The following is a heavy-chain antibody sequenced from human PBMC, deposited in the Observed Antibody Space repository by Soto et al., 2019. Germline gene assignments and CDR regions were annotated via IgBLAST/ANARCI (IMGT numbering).Heavy chain of an antibody. CDR3: ATIILHY. CDR1: GFTFRNFA. V-gene: IGHV3-30-3*01. Sequence: QVQLVESGGRVVQPGSSLRLSCADSGFTFRNFAMHWVRQTPGKGLEWVAVISNDGTKKVYADSVKGRFTISRDNSKNILYLEMNTLRTEDTAVYYCATIILHYWGQGTLVTVSS. J-gene: IGHJ4*02. D-gene: IGHD3-10*01. CDR2: ISNDGTKK.